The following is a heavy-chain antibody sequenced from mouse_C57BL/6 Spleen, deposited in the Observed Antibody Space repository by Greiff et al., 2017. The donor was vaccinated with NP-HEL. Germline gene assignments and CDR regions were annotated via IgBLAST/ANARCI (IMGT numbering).Heavy chain of an antibody. Sequence: QVQLQQPGAELVKPGASVKLSCKASGYTFTSYWMQWVKQRPGQGLEWIGEIDPSDSYTNYNQKFKGKATLTVDTSSITAYMQLSSLTSEDSAVYYCARWDHAMDYWGQGTSVTVSS. D-gene: IGHD4-1*01. CDR3: ARWDHAMDY. CDR2: IDPSDSYT. J-gene: IGHJ4*01. V-gene: IGHV1-50*01. CDR1: GYTFTSYW.